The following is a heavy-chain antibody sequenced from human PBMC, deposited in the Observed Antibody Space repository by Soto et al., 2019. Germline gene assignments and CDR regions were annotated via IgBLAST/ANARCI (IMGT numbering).Heavy chain of an antibody. CDR1: GFPFSDYY. D-gene: IGHD2-2*01. CDR3: VRDSARTVVVPAARDIHDWFDP. CDR2: ISPKSTYR. Sequence: GSLRLSCATSGFPFSDYYMSWIRQAPGKGLEWLSHISPKSTYRNYADSVKGRFTISRDNTKSSLFLQMNSLGAEDTAVYYCVRDSARTVVVPAARDIHDWFDPWGQGTLVTVS. J-gene: IGHJ5*02. V-gene: IGHV3-11*06.